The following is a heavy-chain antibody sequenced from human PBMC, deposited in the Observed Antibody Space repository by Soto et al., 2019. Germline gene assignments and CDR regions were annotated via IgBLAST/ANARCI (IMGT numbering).Heavy chain of an antibody. V-gene: IGHV4-34*01. J-gene: IGHJ4*02. CDR2: INHSGSA. Sequence: PSGTLSLTCGVSGGSLTTYYWSWIRQPPGQRLEWIGEINHSGSAIYNPSLKSRVTMSVDTSKNQFSLRLSSVTAADMAVYYCARRGRYCTSSSSCYYYFDSWVQGPLVTVSS. D-gene: IGHD2-8*01. CDR3: ARRGRYCTSSSSCYYYFDS. CDR1: GGSLTTYY.